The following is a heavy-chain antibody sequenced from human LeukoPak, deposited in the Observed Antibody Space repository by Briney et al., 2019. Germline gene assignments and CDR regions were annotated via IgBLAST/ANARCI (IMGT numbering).Heavy chain of an antibody. D-gene: IGHD7-27*01. V-gene: IGHV1-2*02. CDR1: GYTFTGYY. Sequence: ASVKVSCKASGYTFTGYYMHWVRQAPGQGLEWMGWINPNSGGTNYAQKFQGRVTMTRDTSISTAYMELSRLRSDDTAVYYCARDPWGAPEPDYWGQGTLVTVSS. J-gene: IGHJ4*02. CDR2: INPNSGGT. CDR3: ARDPWGAPEPDY.